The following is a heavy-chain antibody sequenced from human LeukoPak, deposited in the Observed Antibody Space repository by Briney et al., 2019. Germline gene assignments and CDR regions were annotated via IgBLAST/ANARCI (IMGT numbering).Heavy chain of an antibody. V-gene: IGHV3-30*02. CDR3: AKGVVSAFDI. Sequence: PGGSLRLSCAASGFTFSSYGMHWVRQAPGKGLEWVAFIRYDGSNKYYADSVKGRFTISRDNSKSTLYLQMNSLSAEDTAVYYSAKGVVSAFDIWGQGTMVTVSS. CDR1: GFTFSSYG. CDR2: IRYDGSNK. J-gene: IGHJ3*02. D-gene: IGHD2-21*01.